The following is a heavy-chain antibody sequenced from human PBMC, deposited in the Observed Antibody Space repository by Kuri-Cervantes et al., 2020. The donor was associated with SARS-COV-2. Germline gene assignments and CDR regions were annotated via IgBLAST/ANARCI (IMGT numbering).Heavy chain of an antibody. CDR1: GGSISSSSYY. CDR3: AVVWFGELPPHN. Sequence: SETLSLTCTVSGGSISSSSYYWGWIRQPPGKGLEWIGSIYYSGSTYYNPSLKSRVTISVDTSKNQFSLKLSSVTAADTAVYYCAVVWFGELPPHNWGQGTLVTVSS. D-gene: IGHD3-10*01. CDR2: IYYSGST. V-gene: IGHV4-39*01. J-gene: IGHJ4*02.